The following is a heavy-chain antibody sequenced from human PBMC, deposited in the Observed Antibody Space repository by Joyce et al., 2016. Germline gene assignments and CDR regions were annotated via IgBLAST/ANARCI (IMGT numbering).Heavy chain of an antibody. CDR1: GFTFSDFY. V-gene: IGHV3-11*01. D-gene: IGHD3-3*02. J-gene: IGHJ2*01. Sequence: QVRLGESGGGLVKAGRSLRLTCEASGFTFSDFYMSWIRQDPEKGQEWDSYISNSGRNTDDADSERGRFSISRDNAKNSVYLQMNSLRAEDTAFYYCARDRIEETQWYFDLWGRGTPVTVSS. CDR2: ISNSGRNT. CDR3: ARDRIEETQWYFDL.